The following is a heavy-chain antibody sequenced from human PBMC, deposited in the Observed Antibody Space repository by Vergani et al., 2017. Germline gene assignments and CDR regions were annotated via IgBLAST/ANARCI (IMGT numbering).Heavy chain of an antibody. CDR1: GFTFSSYG. D-gene: IGHD3-22*01. V-gene: IGHV3-33*01. CDR2: IWYDGSNK. J-gene: IGHJ4*02. CDR3: ARALVVVTTLPGY. Sequence: QVQLVESGGGVVQPGRSLRLSCAASGFTFSSYGMHWVRQAPGKGLEWVAVIWYDGSNKYYADSVKGRFTISRDNSKNTLYLQMNSLRAEGTAVYYCARALVVVTTLPGYWGQGTLVTVSS.